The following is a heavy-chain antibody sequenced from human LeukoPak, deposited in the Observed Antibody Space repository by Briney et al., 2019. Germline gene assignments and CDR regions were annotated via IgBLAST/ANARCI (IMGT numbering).Heavy chain of an antibody. Sequence: GWSLRPSCAASGFTFSSYWMSWVRKAPGKGLWWVSYISSSSSTIYYADSLKGRFTISRDNAKNSLYLQMNSLRAEDTAVYFCARGRKYSSSLFDYWGKGILVTVSS. CDR2: ISSSSSTI. CDR3: ARGRKYSSSLFDY. V-gene: IGHV3-48*01. CDR1: GFTFSSYW. J-gene: IGHJ4*02. D-gene: IGHD6-13*01.